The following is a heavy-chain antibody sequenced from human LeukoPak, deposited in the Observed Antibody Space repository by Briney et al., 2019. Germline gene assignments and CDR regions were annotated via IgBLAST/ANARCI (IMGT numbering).Heavy chain of an antibody. D-gene: IGHD6-19*01. CDR1: RGSISSSSYY. V-gene: IGHV4-39*01. Sequence: SETLSLTCTVPRGSISSSSYYWVWIRQPPGKGLEWIGSMYYGGSTYYNPSLESRVTISIGSSKNQFALKLSSVTAADTAVYYCARLGWQWLVYAFDIWGQGTMVTVSS. CDR2: MYYGGST. CDR3: ARLGWQWLVYAFDI. J-gene: IGHJ3*02.